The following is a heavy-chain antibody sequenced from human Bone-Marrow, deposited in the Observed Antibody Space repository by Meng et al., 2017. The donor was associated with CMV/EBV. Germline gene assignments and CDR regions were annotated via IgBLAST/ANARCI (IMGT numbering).Heavy chain of an antibody. J-gene: IGHJ4*02. D-gene: IGHD3-3*01. Sequence: GGSLTPACPASGFTFSSYWMSWVRQAPGKGLEWVANIKQDGSEKYYVDSVKGRFTISRDNAKNSLYLQMNSLRAEDTAVYYCAREATEIRFLEWLFPTYYFDYWGQGTLVTVSS. CDR1: GFTFSSYW. CDR2: IKQDGSEK. V-gene: IGHV3-7*01. CDR3: AREATEIRFLEWLFPTYYFDY.